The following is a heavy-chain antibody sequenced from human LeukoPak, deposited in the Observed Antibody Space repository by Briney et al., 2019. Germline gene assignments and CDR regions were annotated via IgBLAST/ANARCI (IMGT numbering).Heavy chain of an antibody. J-gene: IGHJ5*02. V-gene: IGHV4-38-2*02. CDR2: IYHGGST. CDR3: ARRSSYYYGSGTVDWFDP. Sequence: PSETLSLTCTVSGYSISSGYYWGWIRQPPGKGLEWIGSIYHGGSTYYNPSLKSRVTISVDTSKNQFSLKLSSVTAADTAVYYCARRSSYYYGSGTVDWFDPWGQGTLVTVSS. D-gene: IGHD3-10*01. CDR1: GYSISSGYY.